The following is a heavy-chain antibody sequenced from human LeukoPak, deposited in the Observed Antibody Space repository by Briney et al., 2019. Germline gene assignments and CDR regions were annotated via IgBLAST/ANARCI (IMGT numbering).Heavy chain of an antibody. V-gene: IGHV4-30-4*01. J-gene: IGHJ4*02. Sequence: PSETLSLTCTVSGGSISSGDYYWSWIRQPPGKGLEWIGYIYYSGSTYYNPSLKSRVTISVDTSKNQFSLKLSSVTAADTAVYYCARDGDGGYGRPPAFDYWGQGTLVTVSS. CDR2: IYYSGST. CDR1: GGSISSGDYY. D-gene: IGHD3-16*01. CDR3: ARDGDGGYGRPPAFDY.